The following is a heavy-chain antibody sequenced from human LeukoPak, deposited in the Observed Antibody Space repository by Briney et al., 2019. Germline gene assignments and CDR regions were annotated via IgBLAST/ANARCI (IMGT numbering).Heavy chain of an antibody. CDR1: GFTFSIYG. D-gene: IGHD3-16*02. V-gene: IGHV3-21*01. CDR3: ARHRTASDN. J-gene: IGHJ4*02. CDR2: ISTSSSYI. Sequence: GGSLRLSCSASGFTFSIYGMSWVRQAPGKGLEWVSSISTSSSYIYYADSVKVRFTISRDNAKNSLYLQMTSLSAEDTAVYYCARHRTASDNWGQGTLVTVSS.